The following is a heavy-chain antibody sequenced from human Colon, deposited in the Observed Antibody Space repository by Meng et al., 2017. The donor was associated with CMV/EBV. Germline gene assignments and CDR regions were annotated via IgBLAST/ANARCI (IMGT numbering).Heavy chain of an antibody. J-gene: IGHJ4*02. CDR3: ARELARGGY. V-gene: IGHV1-18*01. Sequence: QVQLVQSGAEVKKPGASAKASCKTSGYTFTNFGISWVRQAPGQGLEWMAYISPYNGDTNYAQRFQGRVALTTDTSTSTVYMELGSLTSDDTAMYYCARELARGGYWGQGTLVTVSS. CDR2: ISPYNGDT. CDR1: GYTFTNFG.